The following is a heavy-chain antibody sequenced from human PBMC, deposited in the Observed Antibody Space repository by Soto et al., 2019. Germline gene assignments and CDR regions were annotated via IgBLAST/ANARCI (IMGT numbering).Heavy chain of an antibody. V-gene: IGHV4-59*01. CDR2: IYYSGST. CDR1: GGSISPYY. J-gene: IGHJ4*01. Sequence: QVQLQGSGPGLVKPSETLSLTCTVSGGSISPYYWSWIRQPPGKGLEWIGYIYYSGSTNYNPSLESRVIISVDTSKNQFSLKLRSVTAADTAMYDCVRGITVLSLDYWGHGTLVTVSS. D-gene: IGHD3-16*01. CDR3: VRGITVLSLDY.